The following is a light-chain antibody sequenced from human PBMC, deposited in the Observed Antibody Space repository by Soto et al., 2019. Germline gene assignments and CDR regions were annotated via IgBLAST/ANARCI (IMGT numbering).Light chain of an antibody. CDR2: AAS. Sequence: EIVLTQSPGTLSLSPGEGATLSCRASQTISNNYLTWYQHKPGQAPRLLNYAASTRATGIPDRFSGSGSGADFTLPVNRLEPEDFAVYYCHQYGTSPRTFGQGTKVEI. J-gene: IGKJ1*01. CDR1: QTISNNY. V-gene: IGKV3-20*01. CDR3: HQYGTSPRT.